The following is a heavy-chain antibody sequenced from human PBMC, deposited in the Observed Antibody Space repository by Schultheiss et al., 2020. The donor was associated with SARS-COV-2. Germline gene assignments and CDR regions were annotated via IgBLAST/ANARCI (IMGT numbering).Heavy chain of an antibody. Sequence: GGSLRLSCAASGFTVSSNYMSWVRQAPGKGLECVSSTSLSGRNTNHADSVKGRFIISRDNAKNTLYLQMNSLRAEDTAVYYCAKGGRGKWELPSWFDPWGQGGLVTVAS. CDR3: AKGGRGKWELPSWFDP. V-gene: IGHV3-53*01. CDR2: TSLSGRNT. J-gene: IGHJ5*02. CDR1: GFTVSSNY. D-gene: IGHD1-26*01.